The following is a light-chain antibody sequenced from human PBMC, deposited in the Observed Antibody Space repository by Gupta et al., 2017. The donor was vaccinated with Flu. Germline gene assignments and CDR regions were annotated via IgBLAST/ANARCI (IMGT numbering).Light chain of an antibody. J-gene: IGKJ1*01. V-gene: IGKV1-27*01. Sequence: GDRVTISCRASKYISNYLSWYQQKPGKVPKLLIYAASTLQSGVPSRFSGSGSGTDFTLTISSLQPEDVATYYCQKCNSAPWTFGQGTKVEIK. CDR1: KYISNY. CDR3: QKCNSAPWT. CDR2: AAS.